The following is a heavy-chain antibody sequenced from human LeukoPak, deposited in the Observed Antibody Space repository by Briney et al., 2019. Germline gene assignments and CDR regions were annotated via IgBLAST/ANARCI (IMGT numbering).Heavy chain of an antibody. CDR2: ISSSSSYI. Sequence: GGSLRLSCAASGFTFSSYSMDWVRQAPGKGLEWVSSISSSSSYIYYADSAKGRFTISRDNAKNSLYLQMNSLRAEDTAVYYCARRFGTGTRNWYFDLWGRGTLVTVSS. V-gene: IGHV3-21*01. CDR3: ARRFGTGTRNWYFDL. D-gene: IGHD1-7*01. CDR1: GFTFSSYS. J-gene: IGHJ2*01.